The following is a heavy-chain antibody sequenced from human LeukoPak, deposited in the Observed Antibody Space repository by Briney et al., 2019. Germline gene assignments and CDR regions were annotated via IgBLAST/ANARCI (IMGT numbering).Heavy chain of an antibody. CDR2: ISYDGSNK. Sequence: PGGSLRLSCAASGFTFSSYGMHWVRQAPGKGQEWVAVISYDGSNKYYADSVKGRFTISRDNSKNTLYLQMNSLRAEDTAVYYCSILTGSDFDYWGQGTLVTVSS. J-gene: IGHJ4*02. V-gene: IGHV3-30*03. CDR1: GFTFSSYG. CDR3: SILTGSDFDY. D-gene: IGHD3-9*01.